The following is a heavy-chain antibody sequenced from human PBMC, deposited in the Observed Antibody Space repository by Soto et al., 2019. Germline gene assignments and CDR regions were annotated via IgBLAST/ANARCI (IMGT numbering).Heavy chain of an antibody. CDR1: GGSISSGDYY. J-gene: IGHJ6*02. CDR3: ARDRYYYGSRSLDYYYGMDV. D-gene: IGHD3-10*01. CDR2: IYYSGST. Sequence: PSETLSLTCTVSGGSISSGDYYWSWIRQPPGKGLEWIGYIYYSGSTYYNPSLKSRVTISVDTSKNQFSLKLSSVTAADTAVYYCARDRYYYGSRSLDYYYGMDVWGQGTTVTVSS. V-gene: IGHV4-30-4*01.